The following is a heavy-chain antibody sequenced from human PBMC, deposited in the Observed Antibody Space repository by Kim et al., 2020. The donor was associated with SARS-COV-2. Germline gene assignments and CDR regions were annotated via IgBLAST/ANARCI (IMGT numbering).Heavy chain of an antibody. Sequence: TIYSADSVKGRFTIYRDNAKNSLYLQMNSLRDEDTAVYYCARDRAAMVRDWGQGTLVTVSS. V-gene: IGHV3-48*02. CDR3: ARDRAAMVRD. CDR2: TI. D-gene: IGHD5-18*01. J-gene: IGHJ4*02.